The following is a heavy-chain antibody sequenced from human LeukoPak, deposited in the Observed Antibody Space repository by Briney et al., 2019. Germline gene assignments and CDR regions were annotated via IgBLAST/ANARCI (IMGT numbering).Heavy chain of an antibody. D-gene: IGHD1-1*01. CDR2: IHPSSGGT. CDR1: GYTFTDYY. CDR3: ARDYQGERSDFDY. V-gene: IGHV1-2*02. J-gene: IGHJ4*02. Sequence: ASVKVSCKASGYTFTDYYIHWVRQAPGQGLEWMGWIHPSSGGTKYAQKFQGRVTMTRDTSITTAYMELSRLGSDDTAVYYCARDYQGERSDFDYWGQGALVTASS.